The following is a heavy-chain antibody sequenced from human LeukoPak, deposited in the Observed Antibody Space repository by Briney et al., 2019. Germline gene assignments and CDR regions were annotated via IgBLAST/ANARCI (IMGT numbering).Heavy chain of an antibody. D-gene: IGHD5-18*01. V-gene: IGHV3-21*01. CDR2: ISSSSSYI. Sequence: PGGSLRLSCAASGFTFSSYSMNWVRQAPGKGLEWVSSISSSSSYIYYADSVKGRFTISRDNAKNSLYLQMNSLRAEDTAVYYCARGGEIQLWLIDYWGQGTLATVSS. J-gene: IGHJ4*02. CDR1: GFTFSSYS. CDR3: ARGGEIQLWLIDY.